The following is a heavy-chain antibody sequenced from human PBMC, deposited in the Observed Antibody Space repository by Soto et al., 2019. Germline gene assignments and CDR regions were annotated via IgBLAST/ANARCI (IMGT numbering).Heavy chain of an antibody. CDR1: GFTFSSYA. CDR2: ISGSGGST. V-gene: IGHV3-23*01. Sequence: EVQLLESGGGLVQPGGSLRLSCAASGFTFSSYAMSWVRQAPGKGLEWVSAISGSGGSTYYADSVKGRFTIPRDNSKNTLYLQMNSLRAEDTAVYYCAKDLILWSGYTPRRTIDYWGQGTMVTVSS. CDR3: AKDLILWSGYTPRRTIDY. J-gene: IGHJ4*02. D-gene: IGHD3-3*01.